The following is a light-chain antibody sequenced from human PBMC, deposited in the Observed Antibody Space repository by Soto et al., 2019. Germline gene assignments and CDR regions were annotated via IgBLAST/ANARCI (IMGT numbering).Light chain of an antibody. CDR1: QSISSY. Sequence: DIQMTQSPSSLSASVGDRVTITCRASQSISSYLNWYQQKPGKAPELLIYDASSLQSGVPSRFSGSGSGTDFTLTISSLQPEDFATYYCQQSYSTPRTFAQGARLEIK. V-gene: IGKV1-39*01. CDR2: DAS. J-gene: IGKJ5*01. CDR3: QQSYSTPRT.